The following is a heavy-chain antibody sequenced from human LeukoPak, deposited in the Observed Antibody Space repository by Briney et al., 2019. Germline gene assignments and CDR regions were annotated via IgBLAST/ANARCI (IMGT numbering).Heavy chain of an antibody. Sequence: ASVKVSCKASGGTFGSYAISWVRQAPGQGLEWMGRIIPIFGTANYAQKFRGRVTITTDESTSTAYMELSSLRSEDTAVYYCARENTAMVDNWFDPWGQGTLVTVSS. CDR2: IIPIFGTA. CDR1: GGTFGSYA. CDR3: ARENTAMVDNWFDP. J-gene: IGHJ5*02. D-gene: IGHD5-18*01. V-gene: IGHV1-69*05.